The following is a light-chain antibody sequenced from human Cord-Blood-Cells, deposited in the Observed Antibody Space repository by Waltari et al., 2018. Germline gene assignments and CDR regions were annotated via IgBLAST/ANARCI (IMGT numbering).Light chain of an antibody. CDR2: AAS. CDR1: QGISSY. Sequence: IRMTQSPSSFSASTGDRVTITCRASQGISSYLAWYQQKPGKAPKLLIYAASTLQSGVPSRFSGSGSGTDFTLTISCLQSEDFATYYCQQYYSYPPYTFGQGTKLEIK. V-gene: IGKV1-8*01. CDR3: QQYYSYPPYT. J-gene: IGKJ2*01.